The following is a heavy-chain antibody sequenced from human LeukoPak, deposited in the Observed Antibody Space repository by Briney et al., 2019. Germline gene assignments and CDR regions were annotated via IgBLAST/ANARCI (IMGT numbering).Heavy chain of an antibody. D-gene: IGHD2-21*01. CDR2: ILHSGYT. V-gene: IGHV4-39*01. CDR1: GGSLGRSNTY. CDR3: ARHRGGGGYHYMDV. J-gene: IGHJ6*03. Sequence: SDTLSLTCTVSGGSLGRSNTYWGWIRQTPGKELEWLGTILHSGYTYNNPSLKSRVTMSVDSSKNQFSLSLSSVTAADTAVYFCARHRGGGGYHYMDVWGKGTTVIVSS.